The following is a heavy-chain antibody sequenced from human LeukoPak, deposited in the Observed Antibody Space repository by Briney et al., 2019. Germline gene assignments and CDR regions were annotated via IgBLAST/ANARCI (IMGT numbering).Heavy chain of an antibody. CDR3: ARDYVSQYYDFWSPPGRDH. Sequence: SVKVSCKASGGTFSSYAISWVRQAPGQGLEWMGGIIPIFGTANYAQKFQGRVTITADESTSTAYMELSSLRSEDTAVYYCARDYVSQYYDFWSPPGRDHWGQGTLVTVSS. J-gene: IGHJ4*02. CDR1: GGTFSSYA. D-gene: IGHD3-3*01. V-gene: IGHV1-69*13. CDR2: IIPIFGTA.